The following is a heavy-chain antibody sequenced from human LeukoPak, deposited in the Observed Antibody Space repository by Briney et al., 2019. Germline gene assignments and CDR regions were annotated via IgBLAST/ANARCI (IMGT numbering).Heavy chain of an antibody. J-gene: IGHJ4*02. CDR3: ARDSMAYDTPQGVDY. CDR2: ISSSGSTI. CDR1: GFTFSDYY. D-gene: IGHD3-22*01. Sequence: GGSLRLSCAASGFTFSDYYMSWIRQAPGKGLEWVSYISSSGSTIYYADSVKGRFTISRDNAKNSLYLQMNRLRAEDTAVYYCARDSMAYDTPQGVDYWGQGTLVTVSS. V-gene: IGHV3-11*01.